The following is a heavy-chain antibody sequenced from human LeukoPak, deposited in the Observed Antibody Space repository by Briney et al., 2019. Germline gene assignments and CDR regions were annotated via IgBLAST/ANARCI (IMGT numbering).Heavy chain of an antibody. V-gene: IGHV3-23*01. Sequence: GGSLRLSCAASGFAFSANPMSWVRQAPGKGLEWVSSISGNGDYTYYADSVKGRLTISRDNSKNTLYVQVNSLRAEDTAVYYCAKGAATKPFDCWGQGTLVTVSS. CDR2: ISGNGDYT. D-gene: IGHD1-7*01. J-gene: IGHJ4*02. CDR1: GFAFSANP. CDR3: AKGAATKPFDC.